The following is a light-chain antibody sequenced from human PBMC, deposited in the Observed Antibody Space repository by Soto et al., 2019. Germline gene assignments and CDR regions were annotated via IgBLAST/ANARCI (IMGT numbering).Light chain of an antibody. J-gene: IGKJ2*01. Sequence: DIVMTQSPLSLPVTPVDPASISCRSSQSLLHSNGYNYLDWYLQKPGQSPQLLIYLGSNRASGVPDRFSGSGSGTDFTLKISRVEAEDVGLYYCMQALETPMYTVGQGPRWIS. CDR2: LGS. V-gene: IGKV2-28*01. CDR3: MQALETPMYT. CDR1: QSLLHSNGYNY.